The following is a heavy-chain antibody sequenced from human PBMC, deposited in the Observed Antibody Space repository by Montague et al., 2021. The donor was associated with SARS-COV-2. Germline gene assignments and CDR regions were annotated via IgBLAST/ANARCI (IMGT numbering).Heavy chain of an antibody. CDR3: ARREYSYGWGD. CDR2: VDYSGNT. V-gene: IGHV4-39*01. D-gene: IGHD5-12*01. Sequence: SETLSLTCTVTGGPTSGSSDYWGWIRQSPGKGLEWIASVDYSGNTYYSPSLKSRLTISVDTSKNQFSLKLNSVTAADTALYYCARREYSYGWGDWGQGTLVTGSS. CDR1: GGPTSGSSDY. J-gene: IGHJ4*02.